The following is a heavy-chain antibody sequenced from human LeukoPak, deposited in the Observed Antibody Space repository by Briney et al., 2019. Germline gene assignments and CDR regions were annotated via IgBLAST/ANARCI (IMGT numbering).Heavy chain of an antibody. J-gene: IGHJ4*02. CDR1: GYTFTSYF. V-gene: IGHV1-46*01. CDR3: ARAYGDYFED. Sequence: ASVKVSCKTSGYTFTSYFIHWMRQAPGHGLEWMGIINPSGGSTSYAQKFQGRVTMTRDTSTSTVYMELSSLRSYDTAVYYCARAYGDYFEDWGQGTLVAVSS. CDR2: INPSGGST. D-gene: IGHD4-17*01.